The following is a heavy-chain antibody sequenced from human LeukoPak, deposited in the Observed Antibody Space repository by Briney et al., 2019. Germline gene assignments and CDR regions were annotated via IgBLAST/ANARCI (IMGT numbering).Heavy chain of an antibody. Sequence: PSETLSLTCAVYGGSFSGYYWSWIRQPPGKGLEWIGEINHSGSTNYNPSLKSRVTISVDTSKNQFSLKLSSVTAADTAVYYCAGLKGEMATTKDYWGQGTLVTVSS. CDR3: AGLKGEMATTKDY. CDR1: GGSFSGYY. J-gene: IGHJ4*02. CDR2: INHSGST. D-gene: IGHD5-24*01. V-gene: IGHV4-34*01.